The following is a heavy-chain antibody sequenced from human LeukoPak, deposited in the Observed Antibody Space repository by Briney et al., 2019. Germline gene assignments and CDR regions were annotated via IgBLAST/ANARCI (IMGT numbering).Heavy chain of an antibody. Sequence: GRSLRLSCEASGFTFSTYAMTWVRQAPGRGLEWVTAIGGSGTDIRYADSVKGRFTISTDNSKNTLYLQMNSLRAEDTAVYYCAKYCGGDCFRNFDFWGQGTLVTVSS. J-gene: IGHJ4*02. CDR3: AKYCGGDCFRNFDF. CDR2: IGGSGTDI. D-gene: IGHD2-21*02. V-gene: IGHV3-23*01. CDR1: GFTFSTYA.